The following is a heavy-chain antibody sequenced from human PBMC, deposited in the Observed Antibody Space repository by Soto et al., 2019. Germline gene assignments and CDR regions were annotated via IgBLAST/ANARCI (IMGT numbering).Heavy chain of an antibody. Sequence: QVQLVQSGAEVNKPGSSVKVSCKAYGCTFSSYTISWVRQAPGQGLEWRGRIIPILGIANDAQKCQGRGTIRSEKSARTEYMERSSMRAEDSTVYYRARVVVVAATRGALDIWGQRKMLTASS. CDR3: ARVVVVAATRGALDI. V-gene: IGHV1-69*02. CDR1: GCTFSSYT. J-gene: IGHJ3*02. CDR2: IIPILGIA. D-gene: IGHD2-15*01.